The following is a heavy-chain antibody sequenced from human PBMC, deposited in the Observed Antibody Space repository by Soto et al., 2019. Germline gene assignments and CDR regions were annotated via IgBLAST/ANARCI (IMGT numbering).Heavy chain of an antibody. CDR3: SKEVEGWFDP. CDR1: GFTFSSYG. CDR2: ISYDGSNK. V-gene: IGHV3-30*18. J-gene: IGHJ5*02. D-gene: IGHD1-1*01. Sequence: QVQLVESGGGVVQPGRSLRLSCAASGFTFSSYGMHWVRQAPGKGVEWVAVISYDGSNKYYADSVKGRFTISRDNSKNTLYLQMNSLRAEDTAVYYCSKEVEGWFDPWGQGTLVTVSS.